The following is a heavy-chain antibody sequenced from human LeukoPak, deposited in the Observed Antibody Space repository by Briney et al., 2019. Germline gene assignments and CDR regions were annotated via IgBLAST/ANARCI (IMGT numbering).Heavy chain of an antibody. CDR1: GFTFSSYS. J-gene: IGHJ4*02. Sequence: GGSLRLSCAASGFTFSSYSMNWVRQAPGKGLEWVSSISSSSSYIYYADSVKGRFTISRDNAKNSLYLQMNSLRAEDTAVYYCTTDYLLVDYGSGRSLYFDYWGQGTLVTVSS. CDR3: TTDYLLVDYGSGRSLYFDY. V-gene: IGHV3-21*01. CDR2: ISSSSSYI. D-gene: IGHD3-10*01.